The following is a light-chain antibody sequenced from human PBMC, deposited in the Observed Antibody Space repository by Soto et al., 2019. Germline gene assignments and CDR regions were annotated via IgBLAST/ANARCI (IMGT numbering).Light chain of an antibody. J-gene: IGKJ1*01. CDR1: QGISRY. CDR3: QQLSSYPIT. CDR2: AAS. Sequence: IPLTPSPSSPSASVGDRVTITCRASQGISRYLSWYQQKPGRAPKLLISAASTLQSGVPARFSGSGSGTDFTLSITSLQPEDFATYYCQQLSSYPITFGQGTKVDIK. V-gene: IGKV1-9*01.